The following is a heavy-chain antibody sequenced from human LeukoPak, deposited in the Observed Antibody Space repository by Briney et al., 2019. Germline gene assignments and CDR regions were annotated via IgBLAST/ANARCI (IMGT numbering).Heavy chain of an antibody. V-gene: IGHV3-74*01. CDR3: ANSDWFDP. Sequence: PGGSLRLSCAASGFTFSTYWMHWVRQGSGKGLVWVSRINSEGNSTSYADSVNGRFTISRDNAKNTLYLQMNSLRAEDTAVYYCANSDWFDPWGQGTLVIVSS. CDR2: INSEGNST. D-gene: IGHD1-26*01. J-gene: IGHJ5*02. CDR1: GFTFSTYW.